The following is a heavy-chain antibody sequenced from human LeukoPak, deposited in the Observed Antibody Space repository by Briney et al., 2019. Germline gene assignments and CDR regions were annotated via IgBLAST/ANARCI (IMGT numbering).Heavy chain of an antibody. J-gene: IGHJ6*03. CDR3: ARDGAGNPWGFQGFGESYYYYYMDV. CDR2: ISAYNGNT. CDR1: GYTFTSYG. D-gene: IGHD3-10*01. V-gene: IGHV1-18*01. Sequence: ASVKVSCKASGYTFTSYGISWVRQAPGQGLEWMGWISAYNGNTNYAQKLQGRVTMTTDTSTSTAYMELRSLRSDDTAVYYCARDGAGNPWGFQGFGESYYYYYMDVWGKGTTVTISS.